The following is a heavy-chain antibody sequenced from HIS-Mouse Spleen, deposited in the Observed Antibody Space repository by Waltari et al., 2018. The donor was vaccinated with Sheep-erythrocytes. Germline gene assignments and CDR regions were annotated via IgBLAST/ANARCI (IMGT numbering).Heavy chain of an antibody. CDR1: GFTFDDYA. CDR3: AKDIGTGLSYGMDV. CDR2: ISWNSGSI. J-gene: IGHJ6*02. Sequence: EVQLVESGGGLVQPGRSLRLSCAASGFTFDDYAMHWVRQAPGKGLEWVSGISWNSGSIGYADSVNGRFTISRDNAKNSLYLQMNSLRAEDTALYYCAKDIGTGLSYGMDVWGQGTTVTVSS. D-gene: IGHD1-1*01. V-gene: IGHV3-9*01.